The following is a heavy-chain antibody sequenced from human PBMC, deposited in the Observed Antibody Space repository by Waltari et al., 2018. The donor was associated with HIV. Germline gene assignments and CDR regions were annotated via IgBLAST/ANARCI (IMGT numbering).Heavy chain of an antibody. D-gene: IGHD3-10*01. J-gene: IGHJ4*02. CDR2: IYYSGST. V-gene: IGHV4-39*07. Sequence: QLQLQESGPGLVKPSETLYLTCTVSGGSIRSRSYYLGWIRQPPGKGLEWIGSIYYSGSTYYNPSLKRRVTISVDTSKNQFSLKLSSVTAADTAVYYCARATITMVRGVIITNFDYWGQGTLVTVSS. CDR3: ARATITMVRGVIITNFDY. CDR1: GGSIRSRSYY.